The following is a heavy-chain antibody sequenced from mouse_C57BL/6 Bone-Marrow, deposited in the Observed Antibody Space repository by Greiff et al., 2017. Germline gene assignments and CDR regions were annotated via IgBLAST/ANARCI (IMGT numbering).Heavy chain of an antibody. Sequence: VQLQQSGAELAKPGASVKLSCKASGYTFTSYWMHWVKQRPGQGLEWIGYINPSSGYTKYNQKFKDKATLTADKSSRTAYMQLSSLTYEDSAVYYCARGTTGTGAYCGQGTLVTVSA. CDR3: ARGTTGTGAY. J-gene: IGHJ3*01. CDR1: GYTFTSYW. D-gene: IGHD4-1*02. CDR2: INPSSGYT. V-gene: IGHV1-7*01.